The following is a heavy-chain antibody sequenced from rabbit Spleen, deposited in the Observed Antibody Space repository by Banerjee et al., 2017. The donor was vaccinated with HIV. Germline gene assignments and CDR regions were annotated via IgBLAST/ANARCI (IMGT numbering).Heavy chain of an antibody. Sequence: EQLEESGGGLVKPEGSLTLTCKASGVFLNDKDVMCWVRQAPGKGLEWIACINIVTGKSVYANWAEGRFIMSRTSSTTVTLQMTSLTAADTATYFCARDLVAVIGWNFNLWGQGTLVTVS. V-gene: IGHV1S45*01. CDR3: ARDLVAVIGWNFNL. D-gene: IGHD1-1*01. CDR1: GVFLNDKDV. CDR2: INIVTGKS. J-gene: IGHJ4*01.